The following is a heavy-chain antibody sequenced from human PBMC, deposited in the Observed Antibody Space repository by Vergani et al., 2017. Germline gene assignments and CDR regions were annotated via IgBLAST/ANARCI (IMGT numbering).Heavy chain of an antibody. Sequence: EVQLLESGGGLVQPGGSLRLSCAASGFTFSSYAMSWVRQAPGKGLEWVSAISGSGGSTYYADSVKGRFTISRDNSKNTLYLQMNSLRAEDTAVYYCAKGPRDTYYDILSYGMDVWGQGTTVTVSS. CDR1: GFTFSSYA. CDR2: ISGSGGST. J-gene: IGHJ6*02. V-gene: IGHV3-23*01. D-gene: IGHD3-9*01. CDR3: AKGPRDTYYDILSYGMDV.